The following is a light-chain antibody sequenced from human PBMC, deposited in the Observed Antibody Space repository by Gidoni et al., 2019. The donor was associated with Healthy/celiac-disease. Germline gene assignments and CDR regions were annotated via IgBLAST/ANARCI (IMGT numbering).Light chain of an antibody. Sequence: DVQMTQSPSSLSATVGDRVTITCRASQRLDRFLNWYQHIPGKAPKLLIYAASTLQSGVPSRFSGSGSGTQFTLTNTSLHPEESATYFCQQSQSTPWTFGQXTKVEIK. V-gene: IGKV1-39*01. CDR3: QQSQSTPWT. J-gene: IGKJ1*01. CDR1: QRLDRF. CDR2: AAS.